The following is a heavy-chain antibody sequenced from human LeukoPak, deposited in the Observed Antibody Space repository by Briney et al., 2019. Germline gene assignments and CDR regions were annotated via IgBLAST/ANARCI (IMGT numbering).Heavy chain of an antibody. J-gene: IGHJ6*03. V-gene: IGHV3-74*01. CDR2: INTDGSGT. Sequence: GGSLRLSCEASGFTFSGSWMHWVRQAPGKGLEWVSRINTDGSGTSYADSVKGRFTISRDNAKNSLFLQMNSLRAEDTAVYYCARDYGSGSYFNAYYYYYMDVWGKGTTVTVSS. CDR1: GFTFSGSW. CDR3: ARDYGSGSYFNAYYYYYMDV. D-gene: IGHD3-10*01.